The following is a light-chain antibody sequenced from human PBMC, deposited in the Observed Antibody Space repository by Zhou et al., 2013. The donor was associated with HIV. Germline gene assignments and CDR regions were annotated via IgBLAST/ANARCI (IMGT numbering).Light chain of an antibody. V-gene: IGKV1-39*01. Sequence: DIQMTQSPSSLSASVGDRVTITCRASQTINSYLNWYQQKPGTAPKLLIYAASSLQSGVPSRFSGSGSGTDFTLTISSLQPEDFATYYCQQSYSAPRFTFGPGTKVDIK. CDR2: AAS. J-gene: IGKJ3*01. CDR3: QQSYSAPRFT. CDR1: QTINSY.